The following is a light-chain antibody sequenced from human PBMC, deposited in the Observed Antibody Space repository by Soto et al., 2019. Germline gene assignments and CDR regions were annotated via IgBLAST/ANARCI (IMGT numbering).Light chain of an antibody. Sequence: DIQMTQSPSSLSASVGDRVTITCRASQTISSPLSWYQQKPGKVPELLIDATSRLQRGVPSRFSGSRSGTDFTLTSSSVQPEDFATYYCQHNYGTPTFGQGTRLEIK. CDR2: ATS. V-gene: IGKV1-39*01. CDR1: QTISSP. CDR3: QHNYGTPT. J-gene: IGKJ5*01.